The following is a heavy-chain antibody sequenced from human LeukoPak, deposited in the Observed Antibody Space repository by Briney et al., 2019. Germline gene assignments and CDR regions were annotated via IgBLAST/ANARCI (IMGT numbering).Heavy chain of an antibody. V-gene: IGHV3-20*04. D-gene: IGHD3-10*01. CDR1: GFTFDDYG. J-gene: IGHJ3*02. Sequence: PGGSLRLSCAASGFTFDDYGMSWVRQAPGKGLEWVSGINWNGGSTGYADSVKGRFTISRDNAKNSLYLQMNSLRAEDTALYYCARDHVGFGEHDAFDIWGQGTMVTISS. CDR2: INWNGGST. CDR3: ARDHVGFGEHDAFDI.